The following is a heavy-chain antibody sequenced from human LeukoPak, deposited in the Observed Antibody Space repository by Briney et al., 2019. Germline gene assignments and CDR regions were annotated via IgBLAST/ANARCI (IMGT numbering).Heavy chain of an antibody. J-gene: IGHJ5*02. V-gene: IGHV4-34*01. CDR3: AGRRIAGKNNWFDP. Sequence: SETLSLTCAVYGGSFSGYYWSWIRQPPGKGLEWIGEINHSGSTNYNPSLKSRVTISVDTSKNQFSLKLSSVTAADTAVYYCAGRRIAGKNNWFDPWGQGTLVTVSS. D-gene: IGHD6-13*01. CDR1: GGSFSGYY. CDR2: INHSGST.